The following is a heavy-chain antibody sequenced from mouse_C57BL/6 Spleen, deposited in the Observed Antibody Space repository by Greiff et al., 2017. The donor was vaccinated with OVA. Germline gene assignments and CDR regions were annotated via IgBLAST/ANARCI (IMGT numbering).Heavy chain of an antibody. Sequence: VQLKQSGAELVRPGASVKLSCKASGYTFTDYYINWVKQRPGQGLEWIARIYPGSGNTYYNEKFKGKATLTAEKSSSTAYMQLSSLTSEDSAVYFCARTLSWYFDVWGTGTTVTVSS. CDR1: GYTFTDYY. CDR3: ARTLSWYFDV. CDR2: IYPGSGNT. J-gene: IGHJ1*03. D-gene: IGHD3-3*01. V-gene: IGHV1-76*01.